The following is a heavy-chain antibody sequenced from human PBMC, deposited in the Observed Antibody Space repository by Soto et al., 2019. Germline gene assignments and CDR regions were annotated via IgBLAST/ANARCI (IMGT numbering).Heavy chain of an antibody. CDR3: ARVWSGSPYYFDY. CDR2: IYYSGST. V-gene: IGHV4-59*01. CDR1: GGSISSYY. J-gene: IGHJ4*02. D-gene: IGHD3-3*01. Sequence: SETLSLTCTVSGGSISSYYWSWIRQPPGKGLEWIGYIYYSGSTNYNPSLKSRVTISVDTSKNQFSLKLSSVTAAGTAVYYCARVWSGSPYYFDYWGQGTLVTVSS.